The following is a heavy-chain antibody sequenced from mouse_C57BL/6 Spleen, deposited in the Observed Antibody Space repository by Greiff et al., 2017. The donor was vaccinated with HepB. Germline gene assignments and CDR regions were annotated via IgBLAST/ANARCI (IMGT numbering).Heavy chain of an antibody. Sequence: EVQLQESGPGLVKPSQSLSLTCSVTGYSITSGYYWNWIRQFPGNKLEWMGYISYDGSNNYNPSLKNRISITRDTSKNQFFLKLNSVTTEDTATYYCARDSSGPRDYFDYWGQGTTLTVSS. V-gene: IGHV3-6*01. J-gene: IGHJ2*01. CDR2: ISYDGSN. CDR1: GYSITSGYY. CDR3: ARDSSGPRDYFDY. D-gene: IGHD3-2*02.